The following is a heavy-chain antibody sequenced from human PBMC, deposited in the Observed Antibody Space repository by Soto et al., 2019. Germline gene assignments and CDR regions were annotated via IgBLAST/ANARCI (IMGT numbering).Heavy chain of an antibody. CDR2: INHSGST. D-gene: IGHD3-3*01. CDR1: GGSFSGYY. J-gene: IGHJ4*02. Sequence: SETLSLTCAVYGGSFSGYYWSWIRQPPGKGLEWIGEINHSGSTNYNPSLKSRVTISVDTSKNQFTLKLSSVTAADTAVYYCARGGLRFVEWLFGDPFDYWGQGTLVTVSS. V-gene: IGHV4-34*01. CDR3: ARGGLRFVEWLFGDPFDY.